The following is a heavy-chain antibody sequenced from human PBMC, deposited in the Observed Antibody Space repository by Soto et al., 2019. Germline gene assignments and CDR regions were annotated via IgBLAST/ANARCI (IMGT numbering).Heavy chain of an antibody. J-gene: IGHJ6*02. Sequence: GGSLRLSCAGSVFSFSNYGMHWVRQAPGKGLEWVALIWYDGSNKYYADSVKGRFTISRDNSKNTLYLQMSSLRNEDTAVYYCAGERYYYILAGYYPGRAPPYHGMDVWGQGTTVTVSS. CDR2: IWYDGSNK. CDR1: VFSFSNYG. D-gene: IGHD3-9*01. CDR3: AGERYYYILAGYYPGRAPPYHGMDV. V-gene: IGHV3-33*01.